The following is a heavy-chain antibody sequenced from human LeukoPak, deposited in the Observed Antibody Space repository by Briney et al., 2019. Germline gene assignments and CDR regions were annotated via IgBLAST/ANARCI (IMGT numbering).Heavy chain of an antibody. D-gene: IGHD1-26*01. V-gene: IGHV4-39*01. J-gene: IGHJ4*02. Sequence: ASETLSLTCTVSGGSISSSSYYWGWIRQPPGKGLEWIGNIYYSGSTDYNPSLKSRVTISVDTSKNQFSLKLSSVTAADTAVYYCARHRGDSGSYFASYYFDYWGQGTLVAVSS. CDR3: ARHRGDSGSYFASYYFDY. CDR1: GGSISSSSYY. CDR2: IYYSGST.